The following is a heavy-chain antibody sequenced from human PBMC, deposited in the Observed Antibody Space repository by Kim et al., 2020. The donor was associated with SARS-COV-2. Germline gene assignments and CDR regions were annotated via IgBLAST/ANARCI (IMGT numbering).Heavy chain of an antibody. J-gene: IGHJ5*02. CDR3: ARPYASWRFDP. CDR2: IKPDGSDT. CDR1: GFPFSNFW. Sequence: GGSLRLSCVASGFPFSNFWMSWVRQAPGKGLEWVANIKPDGSDTYYVDSVKGRFTISRDNAKNSLYLQMNSLRAEDTAVYYCARPYASWRFDPWGQGTLVTVSS. V-gene: IGHV3-7*03. D-gene: IGHD4-17*01.